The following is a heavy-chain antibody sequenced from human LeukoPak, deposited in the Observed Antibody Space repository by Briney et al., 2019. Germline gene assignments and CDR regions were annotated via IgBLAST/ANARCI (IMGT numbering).Heavy chain of an antibody. CDR1: GGSISSSSYY. V-gene: IGHV4-39*07. D-gene: IGHD2-2*01. CDR3: ARIVVVPEHYYYYYMDV. J-gene: IGHJ6*03. CDR2: IYYSGST. Sequence: SETLSLTCTVSGGSISSSSYYWGWIRQPPGKGLEWIGSIYYSGSTYYNPSLKSRVTISVDTSKNQFSLRLSSVTAADTAVYYCARIVVVPEHYYYYYMDVWGKGTTVTVSS.